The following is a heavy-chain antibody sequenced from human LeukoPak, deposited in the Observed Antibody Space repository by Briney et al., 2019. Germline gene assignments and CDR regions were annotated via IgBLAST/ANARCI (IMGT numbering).Heavy chain of an antibody. CDR3: AREEGHARD. Sequence: SETLSLTCTVSGGSISSYYWSWIRQPPGKGLEWIGYIYYSGSTNYNPSLKSRVTISVDTSKNQFSLKLSSVTAADTAVYYCAREEGHARDWGQGTLVTVSS. V-gene: IGHV4-59*01. J-gene: IGHJ4*02. CDR1: GGSISSYY. CDR2: IYYSGST.